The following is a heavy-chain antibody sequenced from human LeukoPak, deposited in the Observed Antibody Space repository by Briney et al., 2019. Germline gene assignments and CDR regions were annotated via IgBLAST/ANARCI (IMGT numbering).Heavy chain of an antibody. J-gene: IGHJ4*02. CDR3: AKELGSGWSLRGLDY. Sequence: GGSLRLSCAASGFTFSSYGMHWVCQAPGKGLEWVAVIWYDGSNKYYADSVKGRFTISRDNSKNTLYLQMNSLRAEDTAVYYCAKELGSGWSLRGLDYWGQGTLVTVSS. CDR2: IWYDGSNK. V-gene: IGHV3-33*06. D-gene: IGHD6-19*01. CDR1: GFTFSSYG.